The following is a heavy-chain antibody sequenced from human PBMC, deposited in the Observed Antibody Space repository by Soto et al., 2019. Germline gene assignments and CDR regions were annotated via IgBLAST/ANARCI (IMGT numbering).Heavy chain of an antibody. Sequence: PGVSLRLSCAASEFTIRGYAMSWVLQAPGKGLEWVSVISGSGDSTYYADSVKGRFTISRDNYKSTLYLQMNRLRAEDTAVYYCASRSSGWYLDYWGQGPLVTGYS. V-gene: IGHV3-23*01. D-gene: IGHD6-19*01. J-gene: IGHJ4*02. CDR2: ISGSGDST. CDR1: EFTIRGYA. CDR3: ASRSSGWYLDY.